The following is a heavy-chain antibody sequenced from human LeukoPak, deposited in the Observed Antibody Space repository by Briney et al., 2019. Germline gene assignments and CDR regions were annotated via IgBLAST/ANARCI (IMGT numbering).Heavy chain of an antibody. CDR1: GYTFISYG. Sequence: ASVKVSCKPSGYTFISYGFGWVRQAPGQGLEWMGWISAYNGNTNYAQKFQGRLTLTTDTSTSTAYMELRSLRSDDTAVYYCARTLSDDFWSSYQDYWGQGTLVTVSS. D-gene: IGHD3-3*01. J-gene: IGHJ4*02. CDR2: ISAYNGNT. V-gene: IGHV1-18*01. CDR3: ARTLSDDFWSSYQDY.